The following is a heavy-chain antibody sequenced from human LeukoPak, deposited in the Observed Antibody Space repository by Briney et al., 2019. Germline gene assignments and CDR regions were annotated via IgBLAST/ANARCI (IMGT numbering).Heavy chain of an antibody. CDR3: AKDRVLLRFLEWLSHAFDI. Sequence: PGGSLRLSCAASGFTFSSYAMSWVRQAPGKGLEWVSAISGSGGSTYYADSVKGRFTISRDNSKNTLYLQMNSLRAEDTAVYYCAKDRVLLRFLEWLSHAFDIWGQGTMVTVSS. D-gene: IGHD3-3*01. CDR2: ISGSGGST. V-gene: IGHV3-23*01. CDR1: GFTFSSYA. J-gene: IGHJ3*02.